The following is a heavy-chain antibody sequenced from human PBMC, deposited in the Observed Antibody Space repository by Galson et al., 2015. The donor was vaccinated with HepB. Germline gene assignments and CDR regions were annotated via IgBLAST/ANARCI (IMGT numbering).Heavy chain of an antibody. D-gene: IGHD2-8*02. J-gene: IGHJ3*02. Sequence: SVKVSCKASGYTFTSYGISWVRQAPGQGLEWMGWISGYKGNTNYAQKLQGRVTMTTDTSTSTAYMELRSLRSDDTAVYYCARAPRYCTGGVCLETEGAFDIWGQGTMVTVSS. CDR2: ISGYKGNT. CDR3: ARAPRYCTGGVCLETEGAFDI. V-gene: IGHV1-18*01. CDR1: GYTFTSYG.